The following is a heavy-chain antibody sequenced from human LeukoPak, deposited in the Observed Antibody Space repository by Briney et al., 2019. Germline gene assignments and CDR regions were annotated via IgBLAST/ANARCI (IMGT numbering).Heavy chain of an antibody. CDR3: AMAYSSSWYYFDY. CDR2: IFYTGST. V-gene: IGHV4-59*01. CDR1: GGSISSYY. J-gene: IGHJ4*02. D-gene: IGHD6-13*01. Sequence: PSETLSLTCTVSGGSISSYYWSWIRQPPGKGLGWIGYIFYTGSTNYNPSFKSRVTISVDTSKNQFSLRLRSVTAADTAVYYCAMAYSSSWYYFDYWGQGTLVTVSS.